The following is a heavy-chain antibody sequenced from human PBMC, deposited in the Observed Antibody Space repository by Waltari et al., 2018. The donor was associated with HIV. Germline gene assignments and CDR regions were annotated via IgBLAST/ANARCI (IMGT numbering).Heavy chain of an antibody. D-gene: IGHD1-26*01. V-gene: IGHV1-69*19. CDR1: GGAFDTFA. CDR3: AKSDFTELVRGQKAFDV. Sequence: QAQLVQSGADTKKPGSSVTISCQASGGAFDTFAFTWVRQAPGQGLEWLGGTAPFFGVIYAQDFNGRVTITSNPSTRTVFLELGGLRPDDTAVYFCAKSDFTELVRGQKAFDVWGQGT. J-gene: IGHJ3*01. CDR2: TAPFFGV.